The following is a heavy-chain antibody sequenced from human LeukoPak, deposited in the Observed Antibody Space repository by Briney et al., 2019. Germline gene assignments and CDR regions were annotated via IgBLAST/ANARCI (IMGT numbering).Heavy chain of an antibody. J-gene: IGHJ3*02. CDR1: GGSISSSSYY. V-gene: IGHV4-39*07. Sequence: PSETLSLTCTVSGGSISSSSYYWGWIRQPPGKGLEWIGEINHSGSTNYNPSLKSRVTISVDTSKNQFSLKLSSVTAADTAVYYCASMGATYDAFDIWGQGTMVTVSS. CDR3: ASMGATYDAFDI. CDR2: INHSGST. D-gene: IGHD1-26*01.